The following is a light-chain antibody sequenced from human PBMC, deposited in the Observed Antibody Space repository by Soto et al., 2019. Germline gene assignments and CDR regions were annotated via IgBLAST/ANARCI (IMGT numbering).Light chain of an antibody. Sequence: EIVLTQSPDTLSLSPGERATLSCRASQSVSSSYLAWYQQKPGQAPRLLIYSASRRATGFPARFSGSGSGTDFTLTISSLQSEDFAVYYCQQYDNWPWTFGQGTKV. J-gene: IGKJ1*01. CDR2: SAS. V-gene: IGKV3-20*01. CDR3: QQYDNWPWT. CDR1: QSVSSSY.